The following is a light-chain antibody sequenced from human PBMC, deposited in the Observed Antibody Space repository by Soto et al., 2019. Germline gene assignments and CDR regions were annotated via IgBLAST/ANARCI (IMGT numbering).Light chain of an antibody. CDR3: QQYNSYPA. J-gene: IGKJ4*01. Sequence: DIKMTQSPSTLSASVGDRVTITCRASQSISSWLAWYQQKPGKAPKLLIYKASSLESGVPSRFSGSGSGTECTLTISRLQPDDFATYYCQQYNSYPAFGGGTKVESK. CDR2: KAS. CDR1: QSISSW. V-gene: IGKV1-5*03.